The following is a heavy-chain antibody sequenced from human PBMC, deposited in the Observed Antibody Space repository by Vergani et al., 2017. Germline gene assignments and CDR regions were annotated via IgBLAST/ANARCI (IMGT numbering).Heavy chain of an antibody. CDR3: VRVKGSNWNDHLYDI. D-gene: IGHD1-1*01. CDR1: GFMFSNYW. Sequence: EVQLVESGGGLVQPGGSLRLSCAASGFMFSNYWMNWVRQAPGKGLEWVGRIRNKANDYTTQYAASVKGRFTISRDDSKSYLYLQMNSLQTEDTALYYCVRVKGSNWNDHLYDIWGQGTLVTVSS. J-gene: IGHJ3*02. V-gene: IGHV3-72*01. CDR2: IRNKANDYTT.